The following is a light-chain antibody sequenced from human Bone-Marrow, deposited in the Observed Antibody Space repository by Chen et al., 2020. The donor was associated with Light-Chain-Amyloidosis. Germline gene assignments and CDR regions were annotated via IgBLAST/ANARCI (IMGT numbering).Light chain of an antibody. J-gene: IGKJ3*01. CDR1: QSSSNY. CDR2: AAS. Sequence: DIQMTQSPSSLSASVGDRVTIACRASQSSSNYINWYQQKTGKAPKPLIYAASSLQSGVPTRFSGSGSGTDFTLTINSRQPEDFATYYCQQRYTTPRVTFGPGTRVDIK. V-gene: IGKV1-39*01. CDR3: QQRYTTPRVT.